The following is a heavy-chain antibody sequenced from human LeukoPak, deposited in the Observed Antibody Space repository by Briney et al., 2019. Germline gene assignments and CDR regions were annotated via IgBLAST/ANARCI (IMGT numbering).Heavy chain of an antibody. CDR3: AILRLSTGLWWFFDL. J-gene: IGHJ2*01. CDR1: GYTFNAYY. Sequence: ASVKVSCKASGYTFNAYYLHWVRQAPGQGLEWMGWINPNSGDTKYAQKFQGRVTMTGDTSISTAYMELSRLRFDDTAVYYCAILRLSTGLWWFFDLWGRGTLVTVSS. D-gene: IGHD2-8*02. V-gene: IGHV1-2*02. CDR2: INPNSGDT.